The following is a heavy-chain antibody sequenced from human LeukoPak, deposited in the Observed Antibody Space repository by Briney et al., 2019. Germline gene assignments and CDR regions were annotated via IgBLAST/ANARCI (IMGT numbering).Heavy chain of an antibody. Sequence: SETLSLTCTVSGGSISSYYWSWIRQPPGKGLEWIGSVYYSGSTYYNPSLKSRVTISVDTSKNQFSLKLSSVTAADTAVYYCARDYDYYDSSGYHIPFDYWGQGTLVTVSS. J-gene: IGHJ4*02. CDR3: ARDYDYYDSSGYHIPFDY. V-gene: IGHV4-59*12. D-gene: IGHD3-22*01. CDR1: GGSISSYY. CDR2: VYYSGST.